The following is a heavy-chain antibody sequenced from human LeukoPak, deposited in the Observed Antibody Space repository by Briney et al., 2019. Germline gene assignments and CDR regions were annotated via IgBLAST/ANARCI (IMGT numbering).Heavy chain of an antibody. D-gene: IGHD2-15*01. V-gene: IGHV3-23*01. Sequence: GGSLRLSCAASGFTFSSYAMSWVRQAPGKGLEWVSAISGSGGSTYYADSVKGRFTISRDNAKNSLYLQMNSLRAEDTAVYYCARVQCSGGSCYWHGAFDIWGQGTMVTVSS. J-gene: IGHJ3*02. CDR3: ARVQCSGGSCYWHGAFDI. CDR2: ISGSGGST. CDR1: GFTFSSYA.